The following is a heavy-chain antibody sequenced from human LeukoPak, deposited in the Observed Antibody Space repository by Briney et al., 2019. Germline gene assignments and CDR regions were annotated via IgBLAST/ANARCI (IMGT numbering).Heavy chain of an antibody. CDR3: ATSTYGDYGWVY. V-gene: IGHV1-8*01. D-gene: IGHD4-17*01. CDR2: MNPNSGNT. Sequence: ASVKVSCKASGYTFTSYDINWVRQATGQGREGMGWMNPNSGNTGYAQKFQGRLTITRPTSISTAYMELSSLRSEDTAVYYCATSTYGDYGWVYSGQGTLVTVSS. CDR1: GYTFTSYD. J-gene: IGHJ4*02.